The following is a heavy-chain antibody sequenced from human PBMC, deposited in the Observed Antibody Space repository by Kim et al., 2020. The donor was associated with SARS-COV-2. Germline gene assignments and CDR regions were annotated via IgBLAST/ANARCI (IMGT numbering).Heavy chain of an antibody. CDR1: GGSISSYY. CDR2: IYYSGST. D-gene: IGHD3-22*01. V-gene: IGHV4-59*08. CDR3: ARVSNDYYDSSGYYSGAFDI. J-gene: IGHJ3*02. Sequence: SETLSLTCTVSGGSISSYYWSWIRQPPGKGLEWIGYIYYSGSTNYNPSLKSRVTISVDTSKNQFSLKLSSVTAADTAVYYCARVSNDYYDSSGYYSGAFDIWGQGTMVTVSS.